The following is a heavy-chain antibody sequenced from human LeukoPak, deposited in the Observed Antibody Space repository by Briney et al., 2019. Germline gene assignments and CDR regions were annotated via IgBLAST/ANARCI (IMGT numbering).Heavy chain of an antibody. V-gene: IGHV4-34*01. CDR2: INHSGST. D-gene: IGHD5-12*01. J-gene: IGHJ5*02. Sequence: SETLSLTCAVYGGSFSGYYWSWIRQPPGKGLEWIGEINHSGSTNYNPSLKSRVTISVDTSKNQFSLKLSSVTAADTAVYYCARGGDIVATRWFDPWAREPWSPSPQ. CDR3: ARGGDIVATRWFDP. CDR1: GGSFSGYY.